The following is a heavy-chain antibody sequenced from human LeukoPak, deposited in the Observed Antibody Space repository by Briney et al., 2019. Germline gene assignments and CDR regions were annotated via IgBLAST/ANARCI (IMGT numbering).Heavy chain of an antibody. Sequence: PSETLSLTCTVSGGSLSNYYWSWIRQPPGKGLEWIGYNYYSGSTNYNPSLKSRVTISVDTSKNQFSLRLSPVPAAVTAVYYCARDLRVSYFDYWGQGTLVTVSS. V-gene: IGHV4-59*01. CDR1: GGSLSNYY. CDR2: NYYSGST. D-gene: IGHD5/OR15-5a*01. CDR3: ARDLRVSYFDY. J-gene: IGHJ4*02.